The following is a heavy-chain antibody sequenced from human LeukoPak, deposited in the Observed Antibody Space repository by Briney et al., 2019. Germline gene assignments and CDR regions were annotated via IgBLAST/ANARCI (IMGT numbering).Heavy chain of an antibody. CDR3: ARRAVRGHTTFDY. J-gene: IGHJ4*02. V-gene: IGHV3-66*04. Sequence: SGGSLRLSCAASGFTVSSYYMNWVRQAPGKGLEWVSVIYSGGSTYYAASVKGRFTISRDNSKNTLYLQMNSLRAEDTAVYYCARRAVRGHTTFDYRGQGTLVTVSS. D-gene: IGHD3-10*01. CDR2: IYSGGST. CDR1: GFTVSSYY.